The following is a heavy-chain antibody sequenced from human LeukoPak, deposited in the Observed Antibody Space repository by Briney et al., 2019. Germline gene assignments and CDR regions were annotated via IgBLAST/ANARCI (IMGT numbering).Heavy chain of an antibody. CDR1: GFTFSGSA. Sequence: GGSLRLSCAASGFTFSGSAMHWVRQASGKGLEWVGRIRSKANSYATAYAASVKGRFTISRDDSKNTAYLQMNSLKTEDTAVYYCTVNYCDSSAYYFNYYYMDVWGKGTTVTVSS. V-gene: IGHV3-73*01. CDR2: IRSKANSYAT. J-gene: IGHJ6*03. CDR3: TVNYCDSSAYYFNYYYMDV. D-gene: IGHD3-22*01.